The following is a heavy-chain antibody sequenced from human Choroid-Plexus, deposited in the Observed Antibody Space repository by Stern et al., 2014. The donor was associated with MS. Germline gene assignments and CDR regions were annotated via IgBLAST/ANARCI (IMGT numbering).Heavy chain of an antibody. D-gene: IGHD2/OR15-2a*01. V-gene: IGHV3-30*18. J-gene: IGHJ5*02. Sequence: VQLVESGGGVVQPGRPLRLSCGASGFTLGSCAMHWVRQAPGKGLAWVAGVSYDGSNKYYADSVKGRFTISRDNSQNTLYMQMSSLRPEDTAVYYCAKDRQYLTYFFDHWGQGSLVTVSS. CDR2: VSYDGSNK. CDR3: AKDRQYLTYFFDH. CDR1: GFTLGSCA.